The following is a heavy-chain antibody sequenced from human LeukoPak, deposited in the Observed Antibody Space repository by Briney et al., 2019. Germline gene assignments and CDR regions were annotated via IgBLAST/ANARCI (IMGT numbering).Heavy chain of an antibody. CDR1: GFTFSSYG. J-gene: IGHJ4*02. CDR2: IRYDGSNK. V-gene: IGHV3-30*02. D-gene: IGHD6-25*01. CDR3: AKADGYSSDIFDY. Sequence: GGSLRLSCAASGFTFSSYGMHWVRQAPGKGLEWVAFIRYDGSNKYYADSVKGRFTTSRDNSKNTLYLQMNSLRAEDTAVYYCAKADGYSSDIFDYWGQGTLVTVSS.